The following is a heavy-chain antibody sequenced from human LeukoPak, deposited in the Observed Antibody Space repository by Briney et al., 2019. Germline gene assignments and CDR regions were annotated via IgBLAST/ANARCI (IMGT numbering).Heavy chain of an antibody. V-gene: IGHV3-30*18. CDR3: AKAYYGSGSYYYYYYGMGV. CDR2: ISYDGSNK. CDR1: GFTFSSYG. D-gene: IGHD3-10*01. J-gene: IGHJ6*04. Sequence: PGGSLRLSCAASGFTFSSYGMHWVRQAPGKGLEWVAVISYDGSNKYYADSVKGRFTISRDNSKNTLYLQMNSLRAEDTAVYYCAKAYYGSGSYYYYYYGMGVWGKGTTVTVSS.